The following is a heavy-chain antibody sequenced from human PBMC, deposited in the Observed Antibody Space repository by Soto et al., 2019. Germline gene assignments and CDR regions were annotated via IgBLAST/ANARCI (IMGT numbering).Heavy chain of an antibody. J-gene: IGHJ6*02. D-gene: IGHD2-2*01. Sequence: SETLSLTCTVSGGSISSYYWSWIRQPAGKGLEWIGRIYTSGSTNYNPSLKSRVTMSVDTSKNQFSLKLGSVTAADTAVYYCARDVVVPAALDCYYGMDVWGQGTTVTVSS. V-gene: IGHV4-4*07. CDR1: GGSISSYY. CDR3: ARDVVVPAALDCYYGMDV. CDR2: IYTSGST.